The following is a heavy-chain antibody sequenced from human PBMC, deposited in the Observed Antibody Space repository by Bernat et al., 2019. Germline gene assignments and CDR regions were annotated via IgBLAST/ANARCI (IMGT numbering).Heavy chain of an antibody. J-gene: IGHJ4*02. CDR1: GFTFSSYA. CDR2: ISGSGGST. Sequence: EVQLLESGGGLVQPGGSLRLSCAASGFTFSSYAMSWVRQAPGKGLEWVSAISGSGGSTYYADSVKGRFTITRDNSKSTLYLQMNSLRAEDTAVYYCAKCPIRPTEFDYWGQGTLVTVSS. CDR3: AKCPIRPTEFDY. V-gene: IGHV3-23*01.